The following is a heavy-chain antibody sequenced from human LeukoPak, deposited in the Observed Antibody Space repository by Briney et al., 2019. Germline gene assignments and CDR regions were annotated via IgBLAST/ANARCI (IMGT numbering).Heavy chain of an antibody. D-gene: IGHD6-19*01. CDR2: GDYSGGT. V-gene: IGHV4-39*07. Sequence: SETLSLTCTVPSDFFSSVTDYWAWIRQPPGKGLEWIASGDYSGGTYYNPSPESRVAISADMSKNQISLKLSSVTAADTALYYCARERGEEYSSGWYKTNFFDTWGQGTRVTVSS. J-gene: IGHJ4*02. CDR1: SDFFSSVTDY. CDR3: ARERGEEYSSGWYKTNFFDT.